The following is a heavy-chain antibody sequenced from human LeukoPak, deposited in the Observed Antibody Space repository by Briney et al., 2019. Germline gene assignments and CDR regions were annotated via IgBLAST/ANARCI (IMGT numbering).Heavy chain of an antibody. D-gene: IGHD6-13*01. J-gene: IGHJ3*01. CDR2: INPSGGST. Sequence: ASVKVSCKASGYTFTSYYMHWVRQAPGQGLEWMGIINPSGGSTSYAQKFQGRVTMTSDTATSTVYMELSSLRSEDTAVYYCACRCSGAYSSSGWGQGTMVTVSS. V-gene: IGHV1-46*01. CDR1: GYTFTSYY. CDR3: ACRCSGAYSSSG.